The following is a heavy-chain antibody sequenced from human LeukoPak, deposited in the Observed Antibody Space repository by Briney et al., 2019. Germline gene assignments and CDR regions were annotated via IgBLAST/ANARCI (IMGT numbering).Heavy chain of an antibody. CDR2: IRYDGSNK. CDR1: GITVSSNG. CDR3: AKDKVGATIDAFDI. D-gene: IGHD1-26*01. J-gene: IGHJ3*02. V-gene: IGHV3-30*02. Sequence: PGGSLRLSCTASGITVSSNGMCWVRQAPGKGLEWVAFIRYDGSNKYYADSVKGRFTISRDNSKNTLYLQMNSLRAEDTAVYYCAKDKVGATIDAFDIWGQGTMVTVSS.